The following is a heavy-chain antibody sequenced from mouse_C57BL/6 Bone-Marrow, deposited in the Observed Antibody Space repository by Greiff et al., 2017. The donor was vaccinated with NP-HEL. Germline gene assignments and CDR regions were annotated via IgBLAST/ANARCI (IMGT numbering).Heavy chain of an antibody. V-gene: IGHV1-81*01. Sequence: QVQLQQSGAELARPGASVKLSCKASGYTFTSYGISWVKQRTGQGLEWIGEIYPRSGNTYYNEKFKGKATLTADKSSSTAYMELRSLTSEDSAVYFCAREEETVYYFDYWGQGTTLTVSS. CDR1: GYTFTSYG. CDR2: IYPRSGNT. J-gene: IGHJ2*01. CDR3: AREEETVYYFDY. D-gene: IGHD4-1*01.